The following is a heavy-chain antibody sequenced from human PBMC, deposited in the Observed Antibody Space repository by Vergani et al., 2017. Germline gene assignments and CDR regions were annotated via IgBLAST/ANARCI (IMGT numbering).Heavy chain of an antibody. Sequence: EVQLVESGGVVVQPGGSLRLSCAASGFTFDDYAMHWVRQAPGKGLEWVSLISWDGGSTYYADSVKGRFTISRDNSKNYLYLQMNSLRAEDTALYYCAKDNARGRYKMRDIVVVPAAASYYYYGMDVWGQGTTVTVSS. J-gene: IGHJ6*02. CDR1: GFTFDDYA. V-gene: IGHV3-43D*03. D-gene: IGHD2-2*01. CDR2: ISWDGGST. CDR3: AKDNARGRYKMRDIVVVPAAASYYYYGMDV.